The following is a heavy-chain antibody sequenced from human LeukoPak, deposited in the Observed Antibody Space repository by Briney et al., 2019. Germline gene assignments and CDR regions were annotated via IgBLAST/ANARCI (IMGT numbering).Heavy chain of an antibody. CDR2: ISYDGSNK. D-gene: IGHD6-13*01. Sequence: SGGSLRLSCAASGFTFSDYYMSWIRQAPGKGLEWVAVISYDGSNKYYADSVKGRFTISRDNAKNSLYLQMNSLRAEDTAVYYCARLADRQQGFDYWGQGTLVTVSS. CDR3: ARLADRQQGFDY. V-gene: IGHV3-30*03. CDR1: GFTFSDYY. J-gene: IGHJ4*02.